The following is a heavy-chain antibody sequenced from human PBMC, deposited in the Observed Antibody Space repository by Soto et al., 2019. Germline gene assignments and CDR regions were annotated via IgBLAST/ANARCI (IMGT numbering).Heavy chain of an antibody. J-gene: IGHJ5*02. CDR2: IYHTGNT. D-gene: IGHD6-13*01. CDR1: GGSISSGGDA. V-gene: IGHV4-30-2*01. CDR3: ARHFRYSSSWNNWFDP. Sequence: SETLSLTCAVSGGSISSGGDARGWIRQAPGKSLEWIGYIYHTGNTYYNRALQSRFTISLDMSKNQFSLKLSSVTAADTAVYYCARHFRYSSSWNNWFDPWGQGTQVTVSS.